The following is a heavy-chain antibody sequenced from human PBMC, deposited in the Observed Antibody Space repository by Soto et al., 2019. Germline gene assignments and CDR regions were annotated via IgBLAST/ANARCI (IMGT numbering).Heavy chain of an antibody. J-gene: IGHJ4*02. D-gene: IGHD2-21*01. CDR2: ISSGSSSI. CDR1: GFSFSSYS. Sequence: QTGGSLRLSCAASGFSFSSYSMNWVRQAPGKGLEWVSYISSGSSSIYYADSVKGRFTISRDNAKNSLYLQMNSLRDEDTAVYYCARDLLFGEFSRGQGTLVTVSS. V-gene: IGHV3-48*02. CDR3: ARDLLFGEFS.